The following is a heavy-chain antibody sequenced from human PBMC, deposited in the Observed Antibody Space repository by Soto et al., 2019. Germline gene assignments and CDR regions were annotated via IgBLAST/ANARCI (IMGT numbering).Heavy chain of an antibody. D-gene: IGHD3-9*01. CDR1: GFTVSSNY. CDR3: ARDRPHYDILTGYQGGYFDY. J-gene: IGHJ4*02. CDR2: IYSGGST. Sequence: EVQLVESGGGLVQPGGSLRLSCAASGFTVSSNYMSWVRQAPGKGLEWVSVIYSGGSTYYADSVKGRFTISRDNSKNTXYXXMNSLRAEDTDVYYCARDRPHYDILTGYQGGYFDYWGQGTLVTVSS. V-gene: IGHV3-66*01.